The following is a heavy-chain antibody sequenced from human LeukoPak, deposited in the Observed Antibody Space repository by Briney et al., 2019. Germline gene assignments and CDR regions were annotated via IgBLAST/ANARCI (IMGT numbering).Heavy chain of an antibody. CDR2: MDYSGST. D-gene: IGHD6-19*01. Sequence: SEALSLTCTVSGGSISDYYWTWIRQSPGTGLEWIGYMDYSGSTAYNPSLKSRVTISIDTSKKQFSLELSSVAAADTAIYFCARRKRGSGGPFDYWGQGTLVTVSS. CDR1: GGSISDYY. J-gene: IGHJ4*02. V-gene: IGHV4-59*08. CDR3: ARRKRGSGGPFDY.